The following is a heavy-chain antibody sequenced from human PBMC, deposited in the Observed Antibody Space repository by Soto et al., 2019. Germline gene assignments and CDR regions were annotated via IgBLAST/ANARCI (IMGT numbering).Heavy chain of an antibody. CDR2: TRNKANSYSA. CDR3: ARDTGGSYDY. D-gene: IGHD1-26*01. Sequence: EVQLVESGGGLVQPGGSLRLSCAASGFSFSDYYMDWVRQVPGKGLEWVGRTRNKANSYSAEYAPPVKGRFTISRLDLEDSMYLQMNNLKTEDTAVYYCARDTGGSYDYWGQGALVTVSS. J-gene: IGHJ4*02. CDR1: GFSFSDYY. V-gene: IGHV3-72*01.